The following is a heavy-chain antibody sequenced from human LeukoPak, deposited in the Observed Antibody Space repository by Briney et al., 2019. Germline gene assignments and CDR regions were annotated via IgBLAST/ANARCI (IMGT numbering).Heavy chain of an antibody. J-gene: IGHJ5*02. CDR2: IYHSGNT. CDR3: ARAEWGYCSGGSCYSGNNWFDP. D-gene: IGHD2-15*01. CDR1: GGSFSGYY. V-gene: IGHV4-34*01. Sequence: SETLSLTCAVYGGSFSGYYWSWIRQPPGKGLEWIGEIYHSGNTNYNPSLKSRVTISVDKSKNQFSLKLSSVTAADTAVYYCARAEWGYCSGGSCYSGNNWFDPWGQGTLVTVSS.